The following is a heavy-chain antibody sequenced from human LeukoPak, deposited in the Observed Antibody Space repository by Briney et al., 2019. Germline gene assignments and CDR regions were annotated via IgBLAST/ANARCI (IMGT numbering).Heavy chain of an antibody. J-gene: IGHJ4*02. V-gene: IGHV5-51*01. CDR3: ARHDKGYSGYVTLDY. CDR1: GYSFTSYW. Sequence: GESLKISCKGSGYSFTSYWIGWVRQMPGKGLEWMGIINPGYSDIRYSPSFQGQVTISADKSISTAYQQWSSLKASDTAIYYCARHDKGYSGYVTLDYWGQGTLVTVSS. CDR2: INPGYSDI. D-gene: IGHD5-12*01.